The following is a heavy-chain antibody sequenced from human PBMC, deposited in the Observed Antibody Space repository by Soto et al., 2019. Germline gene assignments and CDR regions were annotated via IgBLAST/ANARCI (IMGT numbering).Heavy chain of an antibody. CDR1: GTTFSNDW. V-gene: IGHV3-74*01. CDR3: ARDRSYSLDV. Sequence: EVQLVESGGGLLQPGGSLRLSCAVSGTTFSNDWMHWVRQAPGKGLVWVSHINSDGSSTNYADFVKGRFTIARDNAKNTVYRQMNSLRAEDTAVYYCARDRSYSLDVWGQGTTVTVSS. CDR2: INSDGSST. J-gene: IGHJ6*02.